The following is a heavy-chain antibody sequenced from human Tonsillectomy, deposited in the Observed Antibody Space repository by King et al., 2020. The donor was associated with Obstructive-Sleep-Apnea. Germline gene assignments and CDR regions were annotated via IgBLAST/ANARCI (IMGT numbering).Heavy chain of an antibody. D-gene: IGHD4-17*01. Sequence: VQLQESGPGLVKPSETLSLTCTVSGYSISGGYFWGWIRQPPGQGLEWIGSCHHSGSTYNNPSLKSRLTISMDTSKNQFSLRLSSVTAADTALYFCARDDGDWGRGTLVTVSS. CDR2: CHHSGST. V-gene: IGHV4-38-2*02. J-gene: IGHJ4*02. CDR1: GYSISGGYF. CDR3: ARDDGD.